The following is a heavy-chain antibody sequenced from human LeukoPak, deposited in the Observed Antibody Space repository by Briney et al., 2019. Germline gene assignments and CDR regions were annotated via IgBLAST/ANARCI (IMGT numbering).Heavy chain of an antibody. Sequence: GGSLRLSCAASGFTFSSYSMSWVRQAPGKGLEWVSGFSGGDGSTSYADSVKGRFTISRDNSKNTLSLQMNSLRAEDTAVYYCAKGKVVPATIYDYWGQGTLVTVSS. CDR1: GFTFSSYS. J-gene: IGHJ4*02. CDR2: FSGGDGST. CDR3: AKGKVVPATIYDY. D-gene: IGHD2-2*02. V-gene: IGHV3-23*01.